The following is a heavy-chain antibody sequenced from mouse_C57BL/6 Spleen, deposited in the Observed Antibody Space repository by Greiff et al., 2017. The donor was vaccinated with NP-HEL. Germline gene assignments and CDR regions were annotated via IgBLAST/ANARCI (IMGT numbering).Heavy chain of an antibody. D-gene: IGHD2-4*01. CDR2: ISDGGSYT. CDR1: GFTFSSYA. Sequence: EVHLVESGGGLVKPGGSLKLSCAASGFTFSSYAMSWVRQTPEKRLEWVATISDGGSYTYYPDNVQGRFTISRDNAKNNLYLQMSHLKSEDTAMYYCARDGYDSSYAMDYWGQGTSVTVSS. CDR3: ARDGYDSSYAMDY. V-gene: IGHV5-4*01. J-gene: IGHJ4*01.